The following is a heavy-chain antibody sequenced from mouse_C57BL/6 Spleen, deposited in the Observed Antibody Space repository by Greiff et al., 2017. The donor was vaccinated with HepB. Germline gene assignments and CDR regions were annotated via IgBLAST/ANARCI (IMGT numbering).Heavy chain of an antibody. Sequence: QVQLKQPGAELVKPGASVKVSCKASGYTFTSYWMHWVKQRPGQGLEWIGRIHPSDSDTNYNQKFKGKATLTVDKSSSTAYMQLSSLTSEDSAVYYCAIDGVYWYFDVWGTGTTVTVSS. D-gene: IGHD1-1*01. J-gene: IGHJ1*03. CDR1: GYTFTSYW. CDR2: IHPSDSDT. V-gene: IGHV1-74*01. CDR3: AIDGVYWYFDV.